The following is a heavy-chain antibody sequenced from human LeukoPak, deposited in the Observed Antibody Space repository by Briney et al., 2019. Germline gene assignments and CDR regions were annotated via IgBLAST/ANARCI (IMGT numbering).Heavy chain of an antibody. D-gene: IGHD6-13*01. V-gene: IGHV3-30*02. CDR1: GFTFSTYG. CDR2: IRYDGSNK. CDR3: ARGMAAPGTLYYYYYMDV. Sequence: SGGSLRLSCAASGFTFSTYGMHWVRQAPGKGLEWVTFIRYDGSNKYYADSVKGRFTVSRDNSKNTLYLQMNSLRAEDTAVYYCARGMAAPGTLYYYYYMDVWGKGTTVTVSS. J-gene: IGHJ6*03.